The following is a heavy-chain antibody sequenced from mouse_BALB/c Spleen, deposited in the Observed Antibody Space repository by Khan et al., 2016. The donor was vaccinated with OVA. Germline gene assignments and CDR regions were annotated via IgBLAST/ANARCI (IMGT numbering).Heavy chain of an antibody. J-gene: IGHJ2*01. V-gene: IGHV5-17*02. CDR3: ATSYFYGYYFDY. CDR2: FRGDSNTI. D-gene: IGHD1-1*01. Sequence: EVELVESGGGLVQPGGSRKLSCAASGFTFNSYGMHWVRQAPEKGLEWVAYFRGDSNTIYYADTVKGRFTISRDNPKNTLFLQMTSLMSEDTAMDYCATSYFYGYYFDYWGPGTTLTVS. CDR1: GFTFNSYG.